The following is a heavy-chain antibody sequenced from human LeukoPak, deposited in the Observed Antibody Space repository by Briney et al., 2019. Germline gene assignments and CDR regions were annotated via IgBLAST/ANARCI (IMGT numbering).Heavy chain of an antibody. CDR1: GGSFSGYS. CDR3: ARGPLLHDSSSWYYYGMDV. CDR2: INHSGST. J-gene: IGHJ6*02. V-gene: IGHV4-34*01. D-gene: IGHD6-13*01. Sequence: SSETLPLTCAVYGGSFSGYSWSWIRQPPGKGLEWIGEINHSGSTNYNPSLKSRVTISVDTSKNQFSLKLSSVTAADTAVYYCARGPLLHDSSSWYYYGMDVWGQGTTVTVSS.